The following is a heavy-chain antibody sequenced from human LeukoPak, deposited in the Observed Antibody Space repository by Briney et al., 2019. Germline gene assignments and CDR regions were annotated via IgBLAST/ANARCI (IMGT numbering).Heavy chain of an antibody. Sequence: GGSLRLSCAASGFSVSSKYMSWVRQPAGKRLEWVSVIYSCGTTFYPDSVKGRFTISRDNSKHTLYLPMNSLRPDDTAVYYCTKLKGWYGDGYFDYWGPGILVTVSS. J-gene: IGHJ4*02. CDR2: IYSCGTT. CDR3: TKLKGWYGDGYFDY. V-gene: IGHV3-53*01. CDR1: GFSVSSKY. D-gene: IGHD6-19*01.